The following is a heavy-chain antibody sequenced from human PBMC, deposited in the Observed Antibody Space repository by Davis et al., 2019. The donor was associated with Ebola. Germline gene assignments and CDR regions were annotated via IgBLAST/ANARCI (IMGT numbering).Heavy chain of an antibody. CDR2: ISYDGSNK. CDR1: GFTFSSYA. CDR3: ANSEGGYNYYYYYGMDV. V-gene: IGHV3-30-3*01. J-gene: IGHJ6*02. D-gene: IGHD5-12*01. Sequence: GESLKISCAASGFTFSSYAMHWVRQAPGKGLEWVAVISYDGSNKYYADSVKGRFTISRDNSKNTLYLQMNSLRAEDTAVYYCANSEGGYNYYYYYGMDVWGQGTTVTVSS.